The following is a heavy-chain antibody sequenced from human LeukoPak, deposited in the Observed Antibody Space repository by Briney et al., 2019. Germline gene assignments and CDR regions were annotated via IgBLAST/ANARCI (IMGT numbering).Heavy chain of an antibody. J-gene: IGHJ4*02. CDR3: ARESEGLDY. CDR1: GGSISSYY. CDR2: IYSSGST. Sequence: ASETLSLTCSVSGGSISSYYWGWIRQPAGKGLEWIGRIYSSGSTNYNPSLKTRLSMSVDTSKNQFSLKLSSVTAADTAVYYCARESEGLDYWGQGTLVTVSS. V-gene: IGHV4-4*07.